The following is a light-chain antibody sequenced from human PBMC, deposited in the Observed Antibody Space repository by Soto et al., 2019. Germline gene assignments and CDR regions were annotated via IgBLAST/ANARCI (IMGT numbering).Light chain of an antibody. CDR1: QDIADS. Sequence: DIQMTQSPSSMSASVGDRVTITCQASQDIADSLNWFQQTPGKVPKLLIYDASNLETRVPSRFSGSGSGTEFTLTIGSLQAEDFATYYCQQYAFRFAFGQGTRL. CDR3: QQYAFRFA. CDR2: DAS. J-gene: IGKJ5*01. V-gene: IGKV1-33*01.